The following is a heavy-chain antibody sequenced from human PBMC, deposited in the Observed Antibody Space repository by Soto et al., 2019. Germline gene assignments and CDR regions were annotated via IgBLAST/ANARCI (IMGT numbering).Heavy chain of an antibody. J-gene: IGHJ5*02. Sequence: QVQLVQSGAEVKKPGSSVKVSCKASGGTFSSYAISWVRQAPGQGLEWMGGIIPIFGTANYAQKFQGRVTITADESTSTAYMELSSLRSEDTAVYYCERWGGYSSSSPPNWFDPWGQGTLVTVSS. CDR3: ERWGGYSSSSPPNWFDP. V-gene: IGHV1-69*01. D-gene: IGHD6-6*01. CDR2: IIPIFGTA. CDR1: GGTFSSYA.